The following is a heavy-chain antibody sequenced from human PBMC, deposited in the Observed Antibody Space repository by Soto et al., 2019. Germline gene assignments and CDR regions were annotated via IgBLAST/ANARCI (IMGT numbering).Heavy chain of an antibody. J-gene: IGHJ4*02. CDR3: ARGWLRDPWMY. V-gene: IGHV3-21*01. D-gene: IGHD5-12*01. Sequence: EVQLVESGGGLVKPGGSLRLSCAASGFTFSTYNMNWVRQAPGKGLEWVASISSTSVYMYYANSLKGRFTISRANAKSSLYLQGNSLRAADTAVYYCARGWLRDPWMYWGQGTLVTVSS. CDR2: ISSTSVYM. CDR1: GFTFSTYN.